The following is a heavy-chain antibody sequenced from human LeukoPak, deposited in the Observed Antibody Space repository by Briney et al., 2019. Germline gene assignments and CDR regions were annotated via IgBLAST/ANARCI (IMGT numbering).Heavy chain of an antibody. J-gene: IGHJ4*02. V-gene: IGHV3-74*01. Sequence: PGGSLRLSCAASGLSSTIYWMHWVRQVPGKGLVWVSRIKLDENTAYYADFVKGRFTISRDDAKTTVYLQMNSLRAEDSALYYCARDRPFWNWGQGTLVTVSS. D-gene: IGHD3-3*01. CDR2: IKLDENTA. CDR1: GLSSTIYW. CDR3: ARDRPFWN.